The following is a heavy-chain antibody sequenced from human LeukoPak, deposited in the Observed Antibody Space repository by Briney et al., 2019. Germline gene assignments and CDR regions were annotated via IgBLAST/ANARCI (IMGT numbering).Heavy chain of an antibody. CDR2: INHSGST. J-gene: IGHJ4*02. CDR1: GGSFSGYY. CDR3: ARWAIAARPWGYYFDY. Sequence: SETLSLTCAVYGGSFSGYYWSWIRQPPGKGPKWIGEINHSGSTNYNPSLKSRVTISVDTSKNQFSLKLSSVTAADTAVYYCARWAIAARPWGYYFDYWGQGTLVTVSS. D-gene: IGHD6-6*01. V-gene: IGHV4-34*01.